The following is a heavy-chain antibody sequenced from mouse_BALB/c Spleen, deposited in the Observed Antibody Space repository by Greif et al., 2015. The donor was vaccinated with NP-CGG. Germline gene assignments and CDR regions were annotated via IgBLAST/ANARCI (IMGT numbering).Heavy chain of an antibody. Sequence: EVQLQQSGPGLVKPSQSLSLTCSVTGYSITSGYYWNWIRQFPGNKLEWMGYISYDGSNNYNPSLKNRISITRDTSKNQFFLKLNSVTTEDTATYYCASGLLRFYAMDYWGQGTSVTVSS. CDR3: ASGLLRFYAMDY. J-gene: IGHJ4*01. V-gene: IGHV3-6*02. D-gene: IGHD2-9*01. CDR2: ISYDGSN. CDR1: GYSITSGYY.